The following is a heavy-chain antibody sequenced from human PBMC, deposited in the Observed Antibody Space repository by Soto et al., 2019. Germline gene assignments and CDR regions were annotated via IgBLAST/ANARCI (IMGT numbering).Heavy chain of an antibody. V-gene: IGHV4-4*02. J-gene: IGHJ4*02. Sequence: QVQLQESGPGLVKPSGTLSLTCALSGASIITDNWWSWVRQHPGKEMEWIGEIYHSRNTNFNPSVKSRVTISVDTSKNQSSRTVSSVTAADTAIYYCARASASSKLRGGVINWGQGTLVTVSS. CDR1: GASIITDNW. D-gene: IGHD3-10*01. CDR2: IYHSRNT. CDR3: ARASASSKLRGGVIN.